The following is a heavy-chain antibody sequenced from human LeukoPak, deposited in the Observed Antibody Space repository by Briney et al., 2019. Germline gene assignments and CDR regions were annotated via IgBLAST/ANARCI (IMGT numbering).Heavy chain of an antibody. V-gene: IGHV4-4*07. CDR1: GGSISYYY. D-gene: IGHD2-21*01. CDR2: IYSRGST. Sequence: PSETLSLTCTVSGGSISYYYWYWIRQPAGKGLEWIGRIYSRGSTNYNPSLKGRVTLSLDTSKNQFSLSLSSVTAADTAVYYCARDLLSDRAGLGFDPWGQGTLVTVSS. CDR3: ARDLLSDRAGLGFDP. J-gene: IGHJ5*02.